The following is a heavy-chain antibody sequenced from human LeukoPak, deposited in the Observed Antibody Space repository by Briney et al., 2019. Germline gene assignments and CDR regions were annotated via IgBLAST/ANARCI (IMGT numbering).Heavy chain of an antibody. CDR2: INPNSGGT. CDR1: GYTFTGYY. V-gene: IGHV1-2*02. J-gene: IGHJ6*03. Sequence: ASVKVSCKASGYTFTGYYMHWVRQAPGQGLEWMGWINPNSGGTNYAQKLQGRVTMTTDTSTSTAYMELRSLRSDDTAVYYCARGHLYYYYYYYMDVWGKGTTVTISS. CDR3: ARGHLYYYYYYYMDV.